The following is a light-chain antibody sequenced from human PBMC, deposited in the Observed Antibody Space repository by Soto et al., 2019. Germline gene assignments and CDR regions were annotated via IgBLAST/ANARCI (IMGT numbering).Light chain of an antibody. CDR2: KAS. J-gene: IGKJ2*01. CDR3: QQYNSYPYT. V-gene: IGKV1-5*03. Sequence: DIQMTQSPSTLSASVGDRVTITCLASQSISSWLAWYQQKPGKAPKLLIYKASSLESGVPSRFSGSGSGTEFTLTISSLQPDDFATCYCQQYNSYPYTFGQGTKLEIK. CDR1: QSISSW.